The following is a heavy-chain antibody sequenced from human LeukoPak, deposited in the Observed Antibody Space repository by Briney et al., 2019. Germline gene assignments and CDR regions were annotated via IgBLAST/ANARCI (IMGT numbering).Heavy chain of an antibody. D-gene: IGHD2-21*02. CDR1: GGSISSYY. CDR3: AAYCGGDCYPQRSLGMDV. CDR2: IYTSGST. V-gene: IGHV4-4*07. J-gene: IGHJ6*02. Sequence: SETLSLTCTVSGGSISSYYWSWIRQPAGKGLEWIGRIYTSGSTNYNPSLKSRVTMSADTSKNQFSLKLSSVTAADTAVYYCAAYCGGDCYPQRSLGMDVWGQGTTVTVSS.